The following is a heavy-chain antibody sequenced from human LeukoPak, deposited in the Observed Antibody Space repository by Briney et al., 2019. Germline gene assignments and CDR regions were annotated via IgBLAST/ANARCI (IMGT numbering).Heavy chain of an antibody. CDR1: GFTFSSYW. J-gene: IGHJ4*02. CDR2: IKQDGSEK. V-gene: IGHV3-7*01. Sequence: PGGSLRLSCAASGFTFSSYWMSWVRQAPGKGLEWVANIKQDGSEKYYVDSVKGRFTISRDNAKNSLYLQMNSLRAEDTAVYYCARGLDTAMVRLGDYWGQGTLVTVSS. D-gene: IGHD5-18*01. CDR3: ARGLDTAMVRLGDY.